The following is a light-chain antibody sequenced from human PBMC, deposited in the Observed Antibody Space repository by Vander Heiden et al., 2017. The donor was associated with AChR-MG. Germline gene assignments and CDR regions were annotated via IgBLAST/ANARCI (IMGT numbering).Light chain of an antibody. CDR3: CSYAGSYTLV. CDR2: DVS. J-gene: IGLJ2*01. V-gene: IGLV2-11*01. Sequence: QSALTPPRPVSGSPGQSVPISCTGTSSDVGGYNSAPWYPQHPGKAPKLMIYDVSKRPSGVPDRFSGSKSGNTASLTISGLQAEDEADYYCCSYAGSYTLVFGGGTKLTVL. CDR1: SSDVGGYNS.